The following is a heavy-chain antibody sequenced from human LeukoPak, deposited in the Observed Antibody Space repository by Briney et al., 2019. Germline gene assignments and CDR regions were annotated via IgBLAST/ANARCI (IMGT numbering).Heavy chain of an antibody. V-gene: IGHV4-4*07. CDR2: FYASGTT. D-gene: IGHD3-9*01. CDR3: AGTYDILTADAFDI. CDR1: GGSIVSHY. Sequence: SETLSLTCTVSGGSIVSHYWNWIRQPAGRGLEWIGRFYASGTTNTSPSLKSRVTMSVDTSKNQFSLKLSSVTAADTAVYYCAGTYDILTADAFDIWGQGTMVTVSS. J-gene: IGHJ3*02.